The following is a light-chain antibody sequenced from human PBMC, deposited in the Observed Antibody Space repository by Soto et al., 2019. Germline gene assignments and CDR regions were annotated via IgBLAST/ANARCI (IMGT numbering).Light chain of an antibody. Sequence: QSVLTQPASVSGSPGQSITISCTGTSSDVGGHDYVSWYQQHPGKAPKLMIYHVSNRPSGVSNRFSGSKSGNTASLTISGLQAEDEADFYCGSYSSSTTWVFGGGTKLTVL. V-gene: IGLV2-14*01. CDR3: GSYSSSTTWV. J-gene: IGLJ3*02. CDR2: HVS. CDR1: SSDVGGHDY.